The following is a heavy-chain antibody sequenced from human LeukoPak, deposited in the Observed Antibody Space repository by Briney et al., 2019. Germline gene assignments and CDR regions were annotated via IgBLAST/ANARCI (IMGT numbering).Heavy chain of an antibody. CDR3: ARDSGTTGEVKFDP. CDR1: GGSFSGYY. J-gene: IGHJ5*02. D-gene: IGHD3-10*01. V-gene: IGHV4-4*07. CDR2: IYSSGST. Sequence: SETLSLTCAVYGGSFSGYYWSWLRQPAGKGLEWIGRIYSSGSTTYNPSLKSRVTMSIDTSKNQFSLKLSFVTAADTAVYYCARDSGTTGEVKFDPWGQGTLVTVSS.